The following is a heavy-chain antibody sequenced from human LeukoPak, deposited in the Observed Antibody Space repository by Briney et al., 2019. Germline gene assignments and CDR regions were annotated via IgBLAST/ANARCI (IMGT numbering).Heavy chain of an antibody. Sequence: SETLSLTCTVSGGSISSYYWSWIRQPAGKGLEWIGRIYTSGSTNYNPSLKSRVTISVDTSKNQFSLKLSSVTAADTAVYYCARAQYYYDSSGYSDHDAFDIWGQGTMVTVSS. CDR3: ARAQYYYDSSGYSDHDAFDI. CDR2: IYTSGST. D-gene: IGHD3-22*01. CDR1: GGSISSYY. J-gene: IGHJ3*02. V-gene: IGHV4-4*07.